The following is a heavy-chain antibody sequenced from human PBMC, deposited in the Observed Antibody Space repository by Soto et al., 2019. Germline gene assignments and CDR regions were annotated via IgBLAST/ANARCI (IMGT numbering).Heavy chain of an antibody. CDR2: LNPSIGTT. D-gene: IGHD3-10*01. CDR3: ARARGEGANPRNQGGLDV. V-gene: IGHV1-46*02. Sequence: QVQLVQSGAEVKNPGASVKVSCEASGYTLNNFFIHWVRQAPGQGLEWMGLLNPSIGTTTYAQKLQGIVRMTRETSTQTVCMELSRLRSEDRAVYFCARARGEGANPRNQGGLDVWGQGTTVTVSS. CDR1: GYTLNNFF. J-gene: IGHJ6*02.